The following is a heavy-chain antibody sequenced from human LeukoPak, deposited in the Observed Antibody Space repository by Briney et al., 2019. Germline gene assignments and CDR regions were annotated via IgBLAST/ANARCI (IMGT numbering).Heavy chain of an antibody. CDR2: ISYNGSNI. J-gene: IGHJ5*02. CDR1: EFTFRSYP. Sequence: GRSLRLSCAASEFTFRSYPPHWVRQAPGKGLEWVAVISYNGSNIYYADSMKGRLTISRDNSKNTLYLQINSLRAEDTAVYFCARGAFSGQGFNPWGQGTLVTVSS. D-gene: IGHD6-25*01. V-gene: IGHV3-30*04. CDR3: ARGAFSGQGFNP.